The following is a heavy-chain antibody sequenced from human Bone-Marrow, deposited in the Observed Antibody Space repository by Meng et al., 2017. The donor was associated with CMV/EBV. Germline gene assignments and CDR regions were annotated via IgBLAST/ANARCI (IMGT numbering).Heavy chain of an antibody. CDR1: GGSFSNYY. J-gene: IGHJ4*02. V-gene: IGHV4-34*01. CDR2: IYHSGST. D-gene: IGHD6-13*01. Sequence: SETLSLTCAVYGGSFSNYYWTWIRQPPGKGPEWIGEIYHSGSTYYNPSLKSRVTIAVDKSNNQFSLKLTSVTAADTAVYYCARVAAYSSSWYDYWGQGTLVTVSS. CDR3: ARVAAYSSSWYDY.